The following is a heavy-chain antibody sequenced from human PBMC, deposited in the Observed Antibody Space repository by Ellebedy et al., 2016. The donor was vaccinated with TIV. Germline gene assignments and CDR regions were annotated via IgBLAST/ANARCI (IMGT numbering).Heavy chain of an antibody. CDR2: ISWNSGSI. CDR3: AISSNWGSSGYFDY. J-gene: IGHJ4*02. V-gene: IGHV3-9*01. Sequence: SLKISCAASGFTFDDYAMHWVRQAPGKGLEWVSGISWNSGSIGYADSVKGRFTISRDNAKNSLYLQMNSLRAEDTALYYCAISSNWGSSGYFDYWGQGTLVTVSS. D-gene: IGHD7-27*01. CDR1: GFTFDDYA.